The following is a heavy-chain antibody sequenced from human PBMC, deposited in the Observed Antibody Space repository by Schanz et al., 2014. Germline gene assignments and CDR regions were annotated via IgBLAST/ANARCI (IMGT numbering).Heavy chain of an antibody. CDR3: AKDHAGSDILTALGN. D-gene: IGHD3-9*01. J-gene: IGHJ4*02. CDR2: IGGSGDST. Sequence: EVQLVESGGGLVQPRGSLRLSCAASGFTFSTYCMSWVRQAPGKGLEWVSGIGGSGDSTHYADSVKGRFIISRDNSKNTLYLQMNSLRAEDTAVYYCAKDHAGSDILTALGNWGQGTLVTVSS. V-gene: IGHV3-23*04. CDR1: GFTFSTYC.